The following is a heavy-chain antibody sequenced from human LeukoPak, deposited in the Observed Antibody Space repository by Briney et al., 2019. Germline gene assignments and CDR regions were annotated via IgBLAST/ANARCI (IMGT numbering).Heavy chain of an antibody. CDR1: GFTFSSYG. V-gene: IGHV3-30*02. Sequence: GGSLRLSCAASGFTFSSYGMHWVRQAPGKGLEWVAFMRYDGSNKYYADSAKGRFTISRDNSKNTLYLQMNSLRAEDTAVYYCAKERSITMIVVVMSGFDPWGQGTLVTVSS. CDR2: MRYDGSNK. D-gene: IGHD3-22*01. J-gene: IGHJ5*02. CDR3: AKERSITMIVVVMSGFDP.